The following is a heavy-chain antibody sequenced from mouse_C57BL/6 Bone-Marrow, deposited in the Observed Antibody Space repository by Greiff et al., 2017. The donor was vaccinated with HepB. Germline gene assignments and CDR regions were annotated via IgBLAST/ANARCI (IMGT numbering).Heavy chain of an antibody. V-gene: IGHV1-78*01. Sequence: QVQLQQSDAELVKPGASVKISCKVSGYTFTDHTIHWMKQRPEQGLEWIGYIYPRDGSTKYNEKFKGKATLTADKSASTAYMQLNSLTSEDSAVYFWARLLWYPYYYAMDYWGQGTSVTVSS. CDR1: GYTFTDHT. J-gene: IGHJ4*01. D-gene: IGHD2-1*01. CDR2: IYPRDGST. CDR3: ARLLWYPYYYAMDY.